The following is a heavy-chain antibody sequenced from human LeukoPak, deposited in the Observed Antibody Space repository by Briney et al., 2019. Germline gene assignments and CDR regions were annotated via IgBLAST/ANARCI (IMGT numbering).Heavy chain of an antibody. CDR2: INHSGST. J-gene: IGHJ4*02. V-gene: IGHV4-34*01. D-gene: IGHD1-26*01. Sequence: SETLSLTCTVSGGSISSYYWSWIRQPPGKGLEWIGEINHSGSTNYNPSLKSRVTISVDTSKNQFSLKLSSVTAADTAVYYCADGSGSYHYWGQGTLVTVSS. CDR3: ADGSGSYHY. CDR1: GGSISSYY.